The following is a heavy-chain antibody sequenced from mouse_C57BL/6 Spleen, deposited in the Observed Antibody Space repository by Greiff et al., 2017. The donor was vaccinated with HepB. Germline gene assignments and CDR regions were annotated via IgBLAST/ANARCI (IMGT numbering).Heavy chain of an antibody. J-gene: IGHJ3*01. V-gene: IGHV5-9-1*02. Sequence: DVHLVESGEGLVKPGGSLKLSCAASGFTFSSYAMSWVRQTPEKRLEWVAYISSGGDYIYYADTVKGRFTISRDNARNTLYLQMSSLKSEDTAMYYCTREGRLPFAYWGQGTLVTVSA. CDR3: TREGRLPFAY. CDR1: GFTFSSYA. CDR2: ISSGGDYI. D-gene: IGHD2-2*01.